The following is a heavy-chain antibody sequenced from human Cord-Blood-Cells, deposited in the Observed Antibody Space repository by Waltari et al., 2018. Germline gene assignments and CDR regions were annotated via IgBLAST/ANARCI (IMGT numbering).Heavy chain of an antibody. CDR2: IYYSGIT. J-gene: IGHJ4*02. V-gene: IGHV4-39*01. Sequence: QLQLQESGPGLVKPSETLSLTCTVSGGSISSSSYYWGWIRQPPGKGLEWIGSIYYSGITYYSPSLKSRVTISVDTSKNQFSLKLSSVTAADTAVYYCAGFYYYGSGSYFDYWGQGTLVTVSS. D-gene: IGHD3-10*01. CDR1: GGSISSSSYY. CDR3: AGFYYYGSGSYFDY.